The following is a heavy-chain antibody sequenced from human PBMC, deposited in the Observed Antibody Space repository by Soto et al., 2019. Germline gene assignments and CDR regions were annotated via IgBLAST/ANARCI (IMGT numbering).Heavy chain of an antibody. V-gene: IGHV5-10-1*01. CDR2: IDPSDSYT. CDR3: ARHLRDIVVVPTGMDV. J-gene: IGHJ6*02. D-gene: IGHD2-2*01. Sequence: PGESVKISCKGSGYSFTSYWISWVRQMPGKGLEWMGRIDPSDSYTNYSPSFQGHVTISADKSISTAYLQWSSLKASDTAMYYCARHLRDIVVVPTGMDVWGQGTTVTVSS. CDR1: GYSFTSYW.